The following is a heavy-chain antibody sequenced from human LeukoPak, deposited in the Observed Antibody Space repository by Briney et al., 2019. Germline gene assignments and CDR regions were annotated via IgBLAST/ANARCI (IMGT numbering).Heavy chain of an antibody. CDR2: ISSSSSYI. CDR1: GFTFSSYS. CDR3: ARDWFGELLYEWANNDAFDI. D-gene: IGHD3-10*01. V-gene: IGHV3-21*01. J-gene: IGHJ3*02. Sequence: PGGSLRLSCAASGFTFSSYSMNWVRQAPGKGLEWVSSISSSSSYIYYADSVKGRFTISRDNAKNSLYLQMNSLRAEDTAVYYCARDWFGELLYEWANNDAFDIWGQGTMVTVSS.